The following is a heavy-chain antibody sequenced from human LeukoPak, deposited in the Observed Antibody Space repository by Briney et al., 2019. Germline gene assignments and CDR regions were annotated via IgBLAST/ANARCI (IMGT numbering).Heavy chain of an antibody. D-gene: IGHD3-10*01. J-gene: IGHJ6*02. V-gene: IGHV4-39*07. Sequence: SETLSLTCTVSGGSISSSSYYWGWIRQPPGKGLEWIGSIYYSGSTYYNPSLKSRVTISVDTSKNQFSLKLSSVTAADTAVYYCARDGRRFGELLYYYYYGMDVWGQGTTVTVSS. CDR1: GGSISSSSYY. CDR2: IYYSGST. CDR3: ARDGRRFGELLYYYYYGMDV.